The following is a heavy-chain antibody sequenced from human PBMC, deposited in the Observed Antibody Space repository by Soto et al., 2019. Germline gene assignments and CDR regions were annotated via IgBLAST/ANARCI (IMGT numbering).Heavy chain of an antibody. V-gene: IGHV4-4*07. J-gene: IGHJ4*02. D-gene: IGHD1-26*01. CDR1: GGSISSYY. Sequence: SETLYLTCPVSGGSISSYYWSWIRQPAGKGLEWIGRIYTSGSTNYNPSLKSRVTMSVDTSKNQFSLKLSSVTAADTAVYYCARDGNPQASFDYWGQGTLVTVSS. CDR2: IYTSGST. CDR3: ARDGNPQASFDY.